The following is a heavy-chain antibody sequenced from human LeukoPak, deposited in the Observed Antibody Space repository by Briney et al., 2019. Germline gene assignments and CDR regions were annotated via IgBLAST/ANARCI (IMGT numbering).Heavy chain of an antibody. J-gene: IGHJ5*02. V-gene: IGHV5-10-1*01. D-gene: IGHD3-16*01. CDR1: GYSFTNYW. Sequence: PGESLKISCMGSGYSFTNYWIFWVRQMPGKGLEWMGRIDPSDSHTDYSPSFQGHVTISADRSISTAYLQWSSLRASDTAMYYCARLDEKEVHPRSWGANWFDPWGQGSLVTVSS. CDR3: ARLDEKEVHPRSWGANWFDP. CDR2: IDPSDSHT.